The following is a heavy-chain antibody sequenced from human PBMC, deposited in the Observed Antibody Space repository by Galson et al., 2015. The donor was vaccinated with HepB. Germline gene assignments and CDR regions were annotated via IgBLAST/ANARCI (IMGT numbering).Heavy chain of an antibody. CDR3: HTTTVTTGYYAMDA. D-gene: IGHD4-17*01. Sequence: SLRLACAASGFTFSSSVMHWVRQAPGKGLVWVSRINSDGSSTSYADSVKGRFTISSDNAKNTLFLQMNSLRAEDTAVYYCHTTTVTTGYYAMDAWGQGTTVTVSS. CDR2: INSDGSST. V-gene: IGHV3-74*01. J-gene: IGHJ6*02. CDR1: GFTFSSSV.